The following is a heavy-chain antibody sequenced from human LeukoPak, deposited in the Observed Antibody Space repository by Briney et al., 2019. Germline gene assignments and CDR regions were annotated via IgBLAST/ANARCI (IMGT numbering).Heavy chain of an antibody. V-gene: IGHV4-38-2*01. CDR3: ARRYSNSSFDF. D-gene: IGHD4-11*01. CDR2: MYHSGIT. CDR1: GYSISSGDY. Sequence: PSETLSLTCAVSGYSISSGDYWGWIRQPPGKGLEWIGNMYHSGITYYNASLKSRVTISVDTSNNQFSLKPNSVTAADTAVYYCARRYSNSSFDFWGQGTLVTVYS. J-gene: IGHJ4*02.